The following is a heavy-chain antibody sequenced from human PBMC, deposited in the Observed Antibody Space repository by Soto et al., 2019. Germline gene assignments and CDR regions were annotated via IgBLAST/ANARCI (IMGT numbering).Heavy chain of an antibody. Sequence: EVQLLESGGGLVQPGGSLRLSCAASGFTFSNYAMSWVRQAPGKGLEWVSAIFGSGDSTFYADSVQGRFTVSRDNPSNTLYLQMNSLRAEDTAVYYCAKDGAVAGMGYFDHWGQGTLVTVSS. CDR1: GFTFSNYA. CDR2: IFGSGDST. J-gene: IGHJ4*02. V-gene: IGHV3-23*01. CDR3: AKDGAVAGMGYFDH. D-gene: IGHD6-19*01.